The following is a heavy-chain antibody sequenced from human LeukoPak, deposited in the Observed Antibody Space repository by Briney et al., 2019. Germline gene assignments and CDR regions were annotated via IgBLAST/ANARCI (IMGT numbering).Heavy chain of an antibody. Sequence: PGGSLRLSCAASGFTFSSYAMSWVRQAPGKGLEWVSAISGSGGSTYYADSVKGRFTISRDNSKNPLYLQMNSLRAEDTAVYYCAGHLWFGESWYFDYWGQGTLVTVSS. CDR1: GFTFSSYA. CDR3: AGHLWFGESWYFDY. D-gene: IGHD3-10*01. J-gene: IGHJ4*02. V-gene: IGHV3-23*01. CDR2: ISGSGGST.